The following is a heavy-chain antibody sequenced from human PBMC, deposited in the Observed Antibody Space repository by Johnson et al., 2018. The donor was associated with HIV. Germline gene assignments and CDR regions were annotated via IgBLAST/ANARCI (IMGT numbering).Heavy chain of an antibody. J-gene: IGHJ3*02. CDR2: ISYDGSNK. V-gene: IGHV3-30-3*01. D-gene: IGHD4-23*01. Sequence: MQLVESGGGVVQPGRSLRLSCAASGFTFSSYAMHWVRQAPGKGLEWVAVISYDGSNKYYADSVKGRFTISRDNSKNTLYLQMNSLRAEDTAVYYCAREEGVGDDYGGKSAFDIWGQGTMVTVSS. CDR3: AREEGVGDDYGGKSAFDI. CDR1: GFTFSSYA.